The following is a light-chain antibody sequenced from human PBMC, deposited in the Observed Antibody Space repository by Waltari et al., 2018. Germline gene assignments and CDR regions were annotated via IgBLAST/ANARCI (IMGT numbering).Light chain of an antibody. CDR1: QTITGSW. V-gene: IGKV3-20*01. J-gene: IGKJ4*01. Sequence: EIVLTPSPGTLSVSPGERVPVSCRASQTITGSWLTWYHQKPGQAPRLLIYGASNRAPGIPDRFSGSGSGTDFTLTISRLEPEDSAVYYCQQYDGSVVTFGGGTKVEIK. CDR3: QQYDGSVVT. CDR2: GAS.